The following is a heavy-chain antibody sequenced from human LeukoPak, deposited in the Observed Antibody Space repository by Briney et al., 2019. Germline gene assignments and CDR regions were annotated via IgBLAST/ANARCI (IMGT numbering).Heavy chain of an antibody. CDR1: GFVFSNYG. D-gene: IGHD5-12*01. V-gene: IGHV3-30*02. Sequence: GGSLRLSCAASGFVFSNYGMHWVRQAPGKGLEWVTFVRYDGSNEYYADSVKGRLTISRDNSKNTLYLQMNSLTTEDTGVYSCAKDSNSGYVSVGPNYWGLGTLVTVSS. CDR3: AKDSNSGYVSVGPNY. J-gene: IGHJ4*02. CDR2: VRYDGSNE.